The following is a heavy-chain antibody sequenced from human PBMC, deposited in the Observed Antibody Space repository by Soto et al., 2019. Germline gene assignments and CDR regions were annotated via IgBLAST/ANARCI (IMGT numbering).Heavy chain of an antibody. V-gene: IGHV4-59*01. CDR1: GGSISSYY. CDR3: ARDSSFFCFDY. CDR2: IYYSGST. Sequence: PSETLSLSCTVSGGSISSYYWSWIRQPPGKGLEWIGYIYYSGSTNYNPSLKGRFTISRDNPKNTLYLQMNSLRAEDTAVYYCARDSSFFCFDYWGQGTLVTVSS. J-gene: IGHJ4*02. D-gene: IGHD3-3*02.